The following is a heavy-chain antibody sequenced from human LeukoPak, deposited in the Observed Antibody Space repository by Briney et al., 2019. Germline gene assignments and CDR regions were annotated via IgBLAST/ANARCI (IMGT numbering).Heavy chain of an antibody. V-gene: IGHV3-23*01. CDR2: ISGSGGST. CDR1: GFTFSSYA. Sequence: GGSLRLSYAASGFTFSSYAMSWVRQAPGKGLEWVSAISGSGGSTYYADSVKGRFTISRDNSKNTLYLQMNSLRAEDTAVYYCAKVRPGRDGYSHDYWGQGTLVTVSS. J-gene: IGHJ4*02. D-gene: IGHD5-24*01. CDR3: AKVRPGRDGYSHDY.